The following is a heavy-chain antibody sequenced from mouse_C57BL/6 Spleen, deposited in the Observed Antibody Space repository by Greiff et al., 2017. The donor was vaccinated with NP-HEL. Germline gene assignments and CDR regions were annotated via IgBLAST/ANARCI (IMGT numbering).Heavy chain of an antibody. J-gene: IGHJ1*03. CDR1: GFTITDYY. Sequence: EVQLQQSGAELVKPGASVKLSCTASGFTITDYYMHWVKQRTEQGLEWIGRIDPEDGETNYAPKFQGKATITADTSSNTAYLQLSSLTSEDTAVYYCGREVLRRYFDDWGTGTTVTVSS. V-gene: IGHV14-2*01. CDR2: IDPEDGET. CDR3: GREVLRRYFDD. D-gene: IGHD1-2*01.